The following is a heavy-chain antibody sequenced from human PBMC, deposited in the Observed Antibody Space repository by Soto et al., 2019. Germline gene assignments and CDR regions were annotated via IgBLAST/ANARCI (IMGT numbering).Heavy chain of an antibody. CDR3: ARRRWDADYYYYYMDV. D-gene: IGHD1-26*01. Sequence: QVQLQESGPGLVKPSETLSLTCTVSGGSISSYYWSWIRQPPGKGLEWIGYIYYSGSTNYNPSLKSRVTISVDTSKNQFSLKLSSVTAADTAVYYCARRRWDADYYYYYMDVWGKGTTVTVSS. CDR2: IYYSGST. CDR1: GGSISSYY. V-gene: IGHV4-59*08. J-gene: IGHJ6*03.